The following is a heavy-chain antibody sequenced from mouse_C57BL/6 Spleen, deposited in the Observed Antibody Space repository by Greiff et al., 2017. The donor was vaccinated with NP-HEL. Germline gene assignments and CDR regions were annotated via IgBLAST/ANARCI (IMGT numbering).Heavy chain of an antibody. J-gene: IGHJ4*01. V-gene: IGHV1-64*01. D-gene: IGHD2-5*01. Sequence: VQLQQPGAELVKPGASVKLSCKASGYTFTSYWMHWVKQRPGQGLEWIGMIHPNSGSTNYNEKFKSKATLTVDKSSSTAYMQLSSLTSEDSAVYYCARKAAYYSNYGYALDYWGQGTSVTVSS. CDR2: IHPNSGST. CDR3: ARKAAYYSNYGYALDY. CDR1: GYTFTSYW.